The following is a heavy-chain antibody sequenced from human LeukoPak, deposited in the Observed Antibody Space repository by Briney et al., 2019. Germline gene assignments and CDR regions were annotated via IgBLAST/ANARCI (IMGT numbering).Heavy chain of an antibody. CDR1: GFTFSDYY. CDR3: ARSRITMIADAFDI. CDR2: ISSSGSTI. Sequence: GGSLRLSCAASGFTFSDYYMSWIRQAPGKGLEWVSYISSSGSTIYYADSVKGRFTISRDNAKNSLYLQMNSLRAEDTAVYYCARSRITMIADAFDIWGQGTMDTVSS. V-gene: IGHV3-11*01. D-gene: IGHD3-22*01. J-gene: IGHJ3*02.